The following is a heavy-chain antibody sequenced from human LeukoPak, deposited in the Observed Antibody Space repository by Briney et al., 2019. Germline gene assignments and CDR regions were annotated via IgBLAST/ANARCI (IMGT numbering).Heavy chain of an antibody. D-gene: IGHD2-15*01. Sequence: PSETLSLTCTVSGYSISSGYYWGWIRQPPGKGLEWIGSIYHSGSTYYNPSLKSRVTISVDTSKNQFSLKLSSVTAADTAVYYCARELEDIVVVVAATRGWFDPWGQGTLVTVSS. J-gene: IGHJ5*02. CDR2: IYHSGST. V-gene: IGHV4-38-2*02. CDR1: GYSISSGYY. CDR3: ARELEDIVVVVAATRGWFDP.